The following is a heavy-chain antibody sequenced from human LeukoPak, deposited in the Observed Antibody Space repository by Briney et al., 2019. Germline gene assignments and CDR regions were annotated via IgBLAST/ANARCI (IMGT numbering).Heavy chain of an antibody. D-gene: IGHD6-13*01. CDR3: ARQKAAAGALRD. CDR2: IYYSGST. J-gene: IGHJ4*02. CDR1: GGSISSYC. Sequence: PSETLPLTCTVSGGSISSYCWSWIRQPPGKGLEWIGFIYYSGSTNYNPSLKSRITISVDTSKNQFSLKLSSVTAADTAVYYCARQKAAAGALRDWGQGTLVTVSS. V-gene: IGHV4-59*08.